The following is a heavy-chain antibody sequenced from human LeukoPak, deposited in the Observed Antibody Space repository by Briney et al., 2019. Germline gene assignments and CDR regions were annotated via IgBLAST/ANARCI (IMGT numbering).Heavy chain of an antibody. D-gene: IGHD6-19*01. V-gene: IGHV1-18*01. J-gene: IGHJ4*02. CDR2: ISAYDGNT. CDR1: GYTFTSYG. Sequence: ASVKVSCKASGYTFTSYGISWVRQAPGQGLEWMGWISAYDGNTNYAQKLQGRVTMTTDTSTSTAYMELRSLRSDDTAVYYCARMDPPYSSGWYGVYWGQGTLVTVSS. CDR3: ARMDPPYSSGWYGVY.